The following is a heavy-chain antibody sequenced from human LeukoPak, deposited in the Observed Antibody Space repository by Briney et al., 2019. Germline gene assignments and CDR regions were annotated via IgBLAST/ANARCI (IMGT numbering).Heavy chain of an antibody. Sequence: PSGTLSLTCTVSGGSISRYYCSWLRQPPGKGLEWIGYMYSSGSPYYNPSFKSRVTISVDSSKNQFSLRLISATAADTAVYYCARHLPGCTNGVCQRGFDYWGQGTLVTVSS. J-gene: IGHJ4*02. D-gene: IGHD2-8*01. CDR2: MYSSGSP. CDR3: ARHLPGCTNGVCQRGFDY. V-gene: IGHV4-59*08. CDR1: GGSISRYY.